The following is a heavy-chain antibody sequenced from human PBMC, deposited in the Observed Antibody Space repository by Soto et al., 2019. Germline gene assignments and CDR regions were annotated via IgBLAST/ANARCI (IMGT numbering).Heavy chain of an antibody. V-gene: IGHV4-59*01. D-gene: IGHD6-19*01. J-gene: IGHJ4*02. CDR3: AQTTGWPGFDY. Sequence: QMQLQESGPGLVKPSETMSLTCTASGASINKFYWNWIRQPPGKGLEWIGHIYNGESTNYNPSLKSRVTISADTSKNQFSLKLGSVTAADTAVYYCAQTTGWPGFDYWGQGILVSVSS. CDR1: GASINKFY. CDR2: IYNGEST.